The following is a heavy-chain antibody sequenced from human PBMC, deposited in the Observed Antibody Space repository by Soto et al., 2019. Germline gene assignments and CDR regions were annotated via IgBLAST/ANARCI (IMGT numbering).Heavy chain of an antibody. V-gene: IGHV3-66*01. CDR2: TYSGETT. CDR1: GFTISSNY. Sequence: GGSLRLSCAASGFTISSNYMSWVRQAPGKGLEWISITYSGETTYNADSVKGRFTISTDNSKNTLHLQMYSLRAEDTAVYYCARDLNYWGQGTLVTFSS. CDR3: ARDLNY. J-gene: IGHJ4*02.